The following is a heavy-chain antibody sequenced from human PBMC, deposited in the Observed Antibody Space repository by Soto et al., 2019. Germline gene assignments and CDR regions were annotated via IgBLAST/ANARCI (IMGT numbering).Heavy chain of an antibody. Sequence: GASVKVSCKASGYTFTSYGISWVRQAPGQGLEWMGWISAYNGNTNYAQKLQGRVTMTTDTSTSTAYMELRSLRPDDTAVYYCASARRFTEDAFDIWGQGTMVTVSS. CDR3: ASARRFTEDAFDI. D-gene: IGHD3-16*01. V-gene: IGHV1-18*04. J-gene: IGHJ3*02. CDR2: ISAYNGNT. CDR1: GYTFTSYG.